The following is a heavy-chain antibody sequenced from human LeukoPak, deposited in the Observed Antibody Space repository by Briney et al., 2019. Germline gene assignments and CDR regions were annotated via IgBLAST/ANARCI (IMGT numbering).Heavy chain of an antibody. CDR2: IRGSDDST. D-gene: IGHD6-13*01. CDR3: AKDTGPAAGITADY. J-gene: IGHJ4*02. Sequence: GVSLRLSCAASGFTFSSYSMNWVRQAPGKGLEWVSTIRGSDDSTYYADSVKGRFTISRDNSKNTLYLQMNSLRAEDTAIYYCAKDTGPAAGITADYWGQGTLVTVSS. V-gene: IGHV3-23*01. CDR1: GFTFSSYS.